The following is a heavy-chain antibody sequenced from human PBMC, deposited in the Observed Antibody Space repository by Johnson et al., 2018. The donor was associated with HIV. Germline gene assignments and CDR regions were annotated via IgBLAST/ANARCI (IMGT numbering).Heavy chain of an antibody. D-gene: IGHD6-13*01. CDR2: ISWNSGTI. CDR1: GFNFDVYA. V-gene: IGHV3-9*01. Sequence: VPLVESGGDLVQPGRSLKLACAASGFNFDVYAMHWVRQVLGKGLEWVSTISWNSGTIRYADSVKGRFTISRDNAKKFLYLEMNSLRAEDTAFYYCTKDLRSWIAGAEFGAFDVWGQGTMVTVSS. CDR3: TKDLRSWIAGAEFGAFDV. J-gene: IGHJ3*01.